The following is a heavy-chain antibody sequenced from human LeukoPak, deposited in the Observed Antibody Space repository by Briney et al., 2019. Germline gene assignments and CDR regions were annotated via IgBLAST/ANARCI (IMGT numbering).Heavy chain of an antibody. CDR1: GGSISSHY. CDR3: ARRFRVGDIHVDGFDM. V-gene: IGHV4-59*11. Sequence: PSETLSLTCIVSGGSISSHYWSWIRQPPGRGLEWIGYVFNSGTTDQNSSLKGRVTISLDTSKNHVSLRLTSVTAADTAVYYCARRFRVGDIHVDGFDMWGQGTMVTVSS. D-gene: IGHD1-26*01. CDR2: VFNSGTT. J-gene: IGHJ3*02.